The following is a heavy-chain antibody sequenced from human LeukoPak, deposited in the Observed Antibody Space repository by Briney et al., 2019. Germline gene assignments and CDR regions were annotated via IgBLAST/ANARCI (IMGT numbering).Heavy chain of an antibody. CDR1: GGSISSYY. CDR2: IYYSGST. J-gene: IGHJ4*02. CDR3: ARLYSSSSSFDY. D-gene: IGHD6-13*01. V-gene: IGHV4-59*01. Sequence: SETLSLTRTVSGGSISSYYWSWIRQPPGKGLEWIGYIYYSGSTNYNPSLKSRVTISVDTSKNQFSLKLSSVAAADTAVYYCARLYSSSSSFDYWGQGTLVTVSS.